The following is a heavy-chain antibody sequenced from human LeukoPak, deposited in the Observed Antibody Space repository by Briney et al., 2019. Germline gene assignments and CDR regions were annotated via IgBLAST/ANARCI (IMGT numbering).Heavy chain of an antibody. V-gene: IGHV3-30*02. D-gene: IGHD3-22*01. CDR2: IRYDGSNK. CDR1: GFTFSTYG. CDR3: AKRPPAYYYDSSGYYGGYFDY. Sequence: GGSLTLSCAASGFTFSTYGMHWVRQAPGKGLEWVAFIRYDGSNKYYADSVKGRFTISRDNSKNTLYLQMNSLRAEDTAVYYCAKRPPAYYYDSSGYYGGYFDYWGQGTLVTVSS. J-gene: IGHJ4*02.